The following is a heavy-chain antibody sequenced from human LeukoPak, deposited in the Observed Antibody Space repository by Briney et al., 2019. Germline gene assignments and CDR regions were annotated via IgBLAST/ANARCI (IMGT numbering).Heavy chain of an antibody. D-gene: IGHD3-22*01. CDR1: GGSFSGYY. CDR2: INHSRST. Sequence: SETLSHTSALYGGSFSGYYWSWIRQPPGKRLASHGEINHSRSTNYNPSLQSRVTISVDTSKNQFSLQLRSVTAADTAVYYCARGHKRYYYDSSGYPLKSWGQGTLVTVSS. J-gene: IGHJ4*02. V-gene: IGHV4-34*01. CDR3: ARGHKRYYYDSSGYPLKS.